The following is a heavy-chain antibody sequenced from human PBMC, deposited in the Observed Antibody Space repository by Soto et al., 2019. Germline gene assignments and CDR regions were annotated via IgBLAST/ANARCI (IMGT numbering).Heavy chain of an antibody. Sequence: EVQLLDSGGGLAQPGGALRRSCAASGFTFSSYAMSWVRQAPGRGLEWVSSISGSGGSTYYADSVEGRFTISRDNSRNTLYLHIDSLRVEDTAVYYCAKDRHHSSGWYSWLDPWGQGTLVTVSS. D-gene: IGHD6-19*01. J-gene: IGHJ5*02. CDR3: AKDRHHSSGWYSWLDP. V-gene: IGHV3-23*01. CDR1: GFTFSSYA. CDR2: ISGSGGST.